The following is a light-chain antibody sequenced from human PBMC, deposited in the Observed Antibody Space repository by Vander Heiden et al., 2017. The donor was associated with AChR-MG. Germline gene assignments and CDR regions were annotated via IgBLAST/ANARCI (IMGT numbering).Light chain of an antibody. CDR1: NIGSKS. J-gene: IGLJ3*02. Sequence: SYVLTQTPSVSVAPGKTARITCGGNNIGSKSVHWYQQKPGQAPVLVIYYDSDRPSGIPERFSGSNSGNTATLTISRVEAGDEADYYCQVWDSSSDHRGVFGGGTKLTVL. V-gene: IGLV3-21*04. CDR3: QVWDSSSDHRGV. CDR2: YDS.